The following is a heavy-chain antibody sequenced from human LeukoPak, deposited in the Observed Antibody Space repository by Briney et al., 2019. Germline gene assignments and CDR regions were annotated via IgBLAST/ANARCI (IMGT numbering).Heavy chain of an antibody. J-gene: IGHJ4*02. Sequence: GRSLRLSCAASGFTFSSYGMHWVRQAPGKGLEWVASIWYDGSNKYYADSVKGRFTISRDNSKNTLYLQMNSLRAEDTAVYYCATMVQGVYTYFGSRGQGNLVAVSS. CDR2: IWYDGSNK. V-gene: IGHV3-33*01. CDR3: ATMVQGVYTYFGS. D-gene: IGHD3-10*01. CDR1: GFTFSSYG.